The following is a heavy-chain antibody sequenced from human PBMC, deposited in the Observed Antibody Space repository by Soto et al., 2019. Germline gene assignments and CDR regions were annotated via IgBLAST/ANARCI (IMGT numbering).Heavy chain of an antibody. Sequence: ASVKVSCKGSGYTFTGYYMHWVRQAPGQGLEWMGWINPNSGGTNYAQKFQGWVTMTRDTSISTAYMELSRLRSDDTAVYYCAIVLSRDYSCSSGWFARWGQGTLGTVSS. CDR3: AIVLSRDYSCSSGWFAR. CDR1: GYTFTGYY. CDR2: INPNSGGT. J-gene: IGHJ5*02. D-gene: IGHD6-6*01. V-gene: IGHV1-2*04.